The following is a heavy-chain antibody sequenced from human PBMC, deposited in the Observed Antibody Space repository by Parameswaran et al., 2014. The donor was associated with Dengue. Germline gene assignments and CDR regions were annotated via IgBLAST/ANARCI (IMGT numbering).Heavy chain of an antibody. CDR3: ARDFSSTRALDY. CDR2: INPSGGST. D-gene: IGHD2-2*01. J-gene: IGHJ4*02. Sequence: WVRQAPGQGLEWMGIINPSGGSTSYAQKFQGRVTMTRDTSTSTVYMELSSLRSEDTAVYYCARDFSSTRALDYWGQGTLVTVSS. V-gene: IGHV1-46*01.